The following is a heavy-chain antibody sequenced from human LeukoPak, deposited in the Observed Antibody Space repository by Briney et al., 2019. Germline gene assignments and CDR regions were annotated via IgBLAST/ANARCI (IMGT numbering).Heavy chain of an antibody. V-gene: IGHV4-4*02. CDR1: GGSISSSNW. J-gene: IGHJ4*02. Sequence: PSETLSLTCAVSGGSISSSNWWSWVRQPPGKGLEWIGEIYHSGSTNYNPSLKSRVTISVDKSKNQFSLKLSSVTAADTAVYFCARPTGRFGELYLDYWGQGTLVTVSS. CDR3: ARPTGRFGELYLDY. D-gene: IGHD3-10*01. CDR2: IYHSGST.